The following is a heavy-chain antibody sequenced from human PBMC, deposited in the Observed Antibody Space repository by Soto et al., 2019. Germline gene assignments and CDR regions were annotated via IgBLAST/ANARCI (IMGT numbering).Heavy chain of an antibody. CDR3: VRDSPIGSTFSGYDGIDY. CDR2: IIPILGIA. Sequence: ASVKVSCKAPGGTFSSYTISWVRQAPGQGLEWMGRIIPILGIANYAQKFQGRVTITADKSTGTAYMELNSLRSEDTAVYYCVRDSPIGSTFSGYDGIDYWG. V-gene: IGHV1-69*04. J-gene: IGHJ4*01. CDR1: GGTFSSYT. D-gene: IGHD5-12*01.